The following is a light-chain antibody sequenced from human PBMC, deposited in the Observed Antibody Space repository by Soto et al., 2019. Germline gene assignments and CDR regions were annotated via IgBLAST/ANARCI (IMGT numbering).Light chain of an antibody. CDR1: SSDVGGYNY. V-gene: IGLV2-8*01. Sequence: QPPPASGSPGQSVTLSCTGTSSDVGGYNYVSWYQQHPGKAPKLMIYEVSKRPSGVPDRFSASKSGNTASLTVSGLQSEDEADYYCSSYAGSKTLFGTGTKVTVL. CDR3: SSYAGSKTL. J-gene: IGLJ1*01. CDR2: EVS.